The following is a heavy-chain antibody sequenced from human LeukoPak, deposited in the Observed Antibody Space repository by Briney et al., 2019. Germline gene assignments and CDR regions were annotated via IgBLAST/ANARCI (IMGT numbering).Heavy chain of an antibody. CDR1: GFTFSSYS. J-gene: IGHJ4*02. V-gene: IGHV3-21*01. CDR2: ISSSSSYI. D-gene: IGHD6-13*01. Sequence: PGGSLRLSCAASGFTFSSYSMNWVRQAPGKGPEWVSSISSSSSYIYYADSVKGRFTISRDNAKNSLYLQMNSLRAEDTAVYYCARVLGEIAAAGTMDYWGQGTLVTVSS. CDR3: ARVLGEIAAAGTMDY.